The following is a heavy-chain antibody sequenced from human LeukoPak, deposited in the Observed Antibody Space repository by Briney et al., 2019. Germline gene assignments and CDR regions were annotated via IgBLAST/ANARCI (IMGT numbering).Heavy chain of an antibody. V-gene: IGHV4-59*01. Sequence: PSQTLSLTCTVSGGSISSYYWSWIRQPPGKGLEWIGYIYYSGSTNYNPSLKSRVTISVDTSKNQFSLKLSSVTAADTAVYYCARGKAAGRFDYWGQGTLVTVSS. CDR3: ARGKAAGRFDY. CDR1: GGSISSYY. CDR2: IYYSGST. D-gene: IGHD6-13*01. J-gene: IGHJ4*02.